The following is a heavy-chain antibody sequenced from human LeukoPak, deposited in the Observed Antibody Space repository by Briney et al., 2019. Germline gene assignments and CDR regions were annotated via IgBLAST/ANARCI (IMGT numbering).Heavy chain of an antibody. Sequence: PGGSLRLSCAASGFTFSSYSMNWVRQAPGKGREWVSSISSSSSYIYYADSVKGRFTISRDNAKNSLYLQMNSLRAEDTAVYYCARDLRPLYYYDSSGYYRFPYYFDYWGQGTLVTVSS. CDR1: GFTFSSYS. CDR2: ISSSSSYI. D-gene: IGHD3-22*01. V-gene: IGHV3-21*01. CDR3: ARDLRPLYYYDSSGYYRFPYYFDY. J-gene: IGHJ4*02.